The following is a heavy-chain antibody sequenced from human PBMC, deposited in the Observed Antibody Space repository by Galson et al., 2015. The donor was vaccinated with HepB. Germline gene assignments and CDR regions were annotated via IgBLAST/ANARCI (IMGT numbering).Heavy chain of an antibody. Sequence: SLRLSCAASGFTFSTYNMHWVRQGPVKGLEWLAIISPDDNLAFYADSVRGRFTISRDNSKNTVSLQVNSLRPEDTAVYYCARDFKWNYDAWGQGTLVTVSS. CDR2: ISPDDNLA. V-gene: IGHV3-30-3*01. D-gene: IGHD1-7*01. CDR3: ARDFKWNYDA. CDR1: GFTFSTYN. J-gene: IGHJ5*02.